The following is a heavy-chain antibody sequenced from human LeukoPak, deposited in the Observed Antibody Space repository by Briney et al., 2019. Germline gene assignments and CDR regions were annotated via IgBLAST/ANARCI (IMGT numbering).Heavy chain of an antibody. Sequence: GGSLRLSCAASGFTFSSYAMHWVRQAPGKGLEWVAVISYDGSNKYYADSVKGRFTISRDNSKNTLYLQMNSLRAEDTAVYYCARVRGITIFGVVISYYYHGMDVWGQGTTVTVSS. CDR3: ARVRGITIFGVVISYYYHGMDV. D-gene: IGHD3-3*01. CDR1: GFTFSSYA. J-gene: IGHJ6*02. CDR2: ISYDGSNK. V-gene: IGHV3-30-3*01.